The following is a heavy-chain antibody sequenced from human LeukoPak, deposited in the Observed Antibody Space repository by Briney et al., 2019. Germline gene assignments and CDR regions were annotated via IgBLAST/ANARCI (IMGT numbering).Heavy chain of an antibody. CDR2: ISSSGSTI. CDR1: GFTFSDYY. V-gene: IGHV3-11*01. J-gene: IGHJ4*02. CDR3: ARMQRYFDWLLPLELYFDY. Sequence: PGGSLRLSYAASGFTFSDYYMSWVRQAPGKGLEWVSYISSSGSTIYYADSVKGRFTIFRDNAKNSLYLQMNSLRAEDTAVYYCARMQRYFDWLLPLELYFDYWGQGTLVTVSS. D-gene: IGHD3-9*01.